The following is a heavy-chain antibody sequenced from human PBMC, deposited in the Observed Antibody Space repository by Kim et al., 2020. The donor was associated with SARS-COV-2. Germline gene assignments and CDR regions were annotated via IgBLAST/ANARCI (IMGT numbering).Heavy chain of an antibody. Sequence: YAQKFQGRVTMTRDTSISTAYMELSRLRSDDTAVYYCARDRYYDSTVFDYWGQGTLVTVSS. D-gene: IGHD3-22*01. J-gene: IGHJ4*02. V-gene: IGHV1-2*02. CDR3: ARDRYYDSTVFDY.